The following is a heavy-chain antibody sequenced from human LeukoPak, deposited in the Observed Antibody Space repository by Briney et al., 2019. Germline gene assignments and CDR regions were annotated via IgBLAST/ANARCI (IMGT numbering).Heavy chain of an antibody. CDR3: ARDNEQWLVRGWFDP. V-gene: IGHV1-18*01. J-gene: IGHJ5*02. CDR2: ISAYNGNT. D-gene: IGHD6-19*01. CDR1: GYTFTSYG. Sequence: ASVKVSCKASGYTFTSYGISWVRQAPGHGLEWMGWISAYNGNTNYAQKLQGRVTMTTDTSTSTAYMELRSLRSNDTAVYYCARDNEQWLVRGWFDPWGQGTLVTVSS.